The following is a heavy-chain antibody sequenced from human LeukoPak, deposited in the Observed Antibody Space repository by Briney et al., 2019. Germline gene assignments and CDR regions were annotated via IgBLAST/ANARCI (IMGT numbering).Heavy chain of an antibody. CDR1: GGSISSYY. Sequence: PSETLSLTCTVSGGSISSYYWSWIRQPPGKGLEWIGYIYYSGSTNCNPSLKSRVTISVDTSKDQFSLKLSSVTAADTAVYYCARHGSGWFYFDYWGQGTLVTVSS. V-gene: IGHV4-59*08. CDR3: ARHGSGWFYFDY. D-gene: IGHD6-13*01. J-gene: IGHJ4*02. CDR2: IYYSGST.